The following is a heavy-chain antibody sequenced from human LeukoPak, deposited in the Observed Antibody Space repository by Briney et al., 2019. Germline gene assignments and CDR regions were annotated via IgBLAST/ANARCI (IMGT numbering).Heavy chain of an antibody. V-gene: IGHV4-59*01. D-gene: IGHD2-2*01. CDR2: IYYSGST. CDR1: GGSISSYY. J-gene: IGHJ3*02. CDR3: ARVPGYEWAFDI. Sequence: SETLSLTCTVSGGSISSYYWSWIRQPPGKGLEWIGYIYYSGSTNYNPSLKSRVTISVDTSKNQFSLKLSSVTAADTAVYYCARVPGYEWAFDIWGQGTMVTVSS.